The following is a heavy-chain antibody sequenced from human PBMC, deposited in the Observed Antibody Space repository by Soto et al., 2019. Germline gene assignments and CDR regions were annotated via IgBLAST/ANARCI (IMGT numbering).Heavy chain of an antibody. CDR3: ARDRRKLWLGAASFYYYGMDV. J-gene: IGHJ6*02. CDR1: GGTFSSYA. Sequence: SVKVSCKSSGGTFSSYAISWVRQAPGQGLEWMGGIIPIFGTANYAQKFQGRVTITADESTSTAYMELSSLRSEDTAVYYCARDRRKLWLGAASFYYYGMDVWGQGTTVTVSS. D-gene: IGHD5-18*01. V-gene: IGHV1-69*13. CDR2: IIPIFGTA.